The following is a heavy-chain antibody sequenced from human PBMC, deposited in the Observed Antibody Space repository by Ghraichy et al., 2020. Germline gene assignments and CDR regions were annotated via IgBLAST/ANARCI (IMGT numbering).Heavy chain of an antibody. CDR1: GGSISSYY. D-gene: IGHD6-19*01. Sequence: SETLSLTCTVSGGSISSYYWSWIRQPPGKGLEWIGYIYYSGSTNYNPSLKSRVTISVDTSKNQFSLKLSSVTAADTAVYYCARVEGSGWRTIDYWGQGTLVTVSS. CDR3: ARVEGSGWRTIDY. J-gene: IGHJ4*02. V-gene: IGHV4-59*01. CDR2: IYYSGST.